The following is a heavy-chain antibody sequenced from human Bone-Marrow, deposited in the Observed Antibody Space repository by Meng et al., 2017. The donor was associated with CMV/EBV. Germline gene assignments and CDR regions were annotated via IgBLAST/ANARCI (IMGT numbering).Heavy chain of an antibody. CDR1: GGSFSGYY. CDR3: ARRVKVRTFVPYYYYGMDV. Sequence: SETLSLTCAVYGGSFSGYYWSWIRQPPGKGLEWIGEINHSGSTNYNPSLKSRVTISVDTSKNQFSLKLSSVTAADTAVYYCARRVKVRTFVPYYYYGMDVWGQGTTVTVYS. J-gene: IGHJ6*01. CDR2: INHSGST. D-gene: IGHD1/OR15-1a*01. V-gene: IGHV4-34*01.